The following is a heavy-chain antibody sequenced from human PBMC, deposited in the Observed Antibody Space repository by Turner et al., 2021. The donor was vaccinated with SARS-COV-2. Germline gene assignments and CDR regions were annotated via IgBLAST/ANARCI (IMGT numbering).Heavy chain of an antibody. CDR1: GFTFSNYG. J-gene: IGHJ3*02. CDR3: AREGMITGTTGAFDI. Sequence: QVPLVESGGGVVQPGRSLRLSCAASGFTFSNYGMHWVRQAPGKGLEWVAVIWYDGSNKYYADSVKGRFTISRDNSKNTLYLQMNSLRAEDTAVYYCAREGMITGTTGAFDIWGQGTVVTVSS. V-gene: IGHV3-33*01. D-gene: IGHD1-20*01. CDR2: IWYDGSNK.